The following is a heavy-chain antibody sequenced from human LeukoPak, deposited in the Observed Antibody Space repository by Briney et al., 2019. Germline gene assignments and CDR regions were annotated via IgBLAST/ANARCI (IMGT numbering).Heavy chain of an antibody. D-gene: IGHD3-3*01. Sequence: GGSLRLSCAASGFTFSSYGMHWVRQAPGKGLEWVAVISYDGSNKYYADSVKGRFTISRDNSKNTLYLQMNSLRAEDTAVYYCANSPRILWFDPWGQGTLVTVSS. CDR2: ISYDGSNK. CDR1: GFTFSSYG. V-gene: IGHV3-30*18. J-gene: IGHJ5*02. CDR3: ANSPRILWFDP.